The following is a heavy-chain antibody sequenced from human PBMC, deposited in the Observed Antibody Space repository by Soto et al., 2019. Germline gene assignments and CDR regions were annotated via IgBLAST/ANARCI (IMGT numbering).Heavy chain of an antibody. V-gene: IGHV3-33*01. Sequence: GGSLRLSCAASGFTFSSYGMHWVRQAPGKGLEWVAVIWYDGSNKYYADSVKGRFTISRDNSKNTLYLQMNSLRAEDTAVYYCARDLGSSGYYYGAFDIWGQGTMVTVSS. CDR2: IWYDGSNK. CDR1: GFTFSSYG. CDR3: ARDLGSSGYYYGAFDI. J-gene: IGHJ3*02. D-gene: IGHD3-22*01.